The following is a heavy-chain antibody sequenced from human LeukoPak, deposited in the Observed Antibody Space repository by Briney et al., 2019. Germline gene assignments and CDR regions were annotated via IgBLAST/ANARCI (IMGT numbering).Heavy chain of an antibody. D-gene: IGHD5-24*01. CDR1: GFTFSSYA. J-gene: IGHJ4*02. V-gene: IGHV3-30-3*01. CDR2: ISYDGSNK. Sequence: PGGSLRLSCAASGFTFSSYAMHWVRQAPGKGLEWVAVISYDGSNKYYADSVKGRFTISRNNSKNTLYLQMNSLRAEDTAVYYCARDLRDGYNWGVFDYWGQGTLVTVSS. CDR3: ARDLRDGYNWGVFDY.